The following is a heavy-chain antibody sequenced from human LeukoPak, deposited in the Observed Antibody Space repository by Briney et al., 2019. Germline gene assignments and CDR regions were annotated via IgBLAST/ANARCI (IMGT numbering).Heavy chain of an antibody. Sequence: AASVKVSCKASGGTFSSYAISWVRQAPGQGLEWMGWITAYNGNTNYAQKFQGRVTITRNTSISTAYMELSSLRSEDTAVYYCARDRGYGSGSPLDYWGQGTLVTVSS. CDR2: ITAYNGNT. V-gene: IGHV1-8*03. CDR3: ARDRGYGSGSPLDY. CDR1: GGTFSSYA. D-gene: IGHD3-10*01. J-gene: IGHJ4*02.